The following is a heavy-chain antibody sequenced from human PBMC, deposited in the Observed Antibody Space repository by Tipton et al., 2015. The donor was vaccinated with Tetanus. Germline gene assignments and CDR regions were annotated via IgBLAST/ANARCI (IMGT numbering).Heavy chain of an antibody. Sequence: TPSLTCTVSGGSIRGGTCYWGWIRQPPGKGLEWIGSIYESGDTYYTPSLKSRVTISVDTSKNQFYLTLNSMAAADTGVYYCARHQSGFFTPFDYWGQGKLVTVSS. J-gene: IGHJ4*02. V-gene: IGHV4-39*01. CDR3: ARHQSGFFTPFDY. CDR2: IYESGDT. CDR1: GGSIRGGTCY. D-gene: IGHD3-3*01.